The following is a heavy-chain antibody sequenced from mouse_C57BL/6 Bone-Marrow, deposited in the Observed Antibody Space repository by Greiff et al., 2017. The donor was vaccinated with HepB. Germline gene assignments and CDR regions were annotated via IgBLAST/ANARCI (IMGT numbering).Heavy chain of an antibody. D-gene: IGHD1-1*01. CDR2: ISYSGST. CDR1: GYSITSDY. CDR3: ARFYYYGSSFYYFDY. J-gene: IGHJ2*01. V-gene: IGHV3-8*01. Sequence: VHVKQSGPGLAKPSQTLSLTCSVTGYSITSDYWNWIRKFPGNKLEYMGYISYSGSTYYNPSLKSRISITRDTSKNQYYLQLNSVTTEDTATYYCARFYYYGSSFYYFDYWGQGTTLTVSS.